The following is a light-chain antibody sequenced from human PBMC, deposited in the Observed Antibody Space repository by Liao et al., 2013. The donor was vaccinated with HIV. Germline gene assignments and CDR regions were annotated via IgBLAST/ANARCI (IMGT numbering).Light chain of an antibody. CDR3: QAWDSNTAV. J-gene: IGLJ1*01. CDR2: QDT. V-gene: IGLV3-1*01. CDR1: KLGDKF. Sequence: SYELTQPPSVSVSPGQSASVTCSGDKLGDKFTFWYQQKPGQSPVVVIYQDTKRPSGIPDRFSASNSGNTATLTIRGTQTTDEADYYCQAWDSNTAVFGTGTKVTVL.